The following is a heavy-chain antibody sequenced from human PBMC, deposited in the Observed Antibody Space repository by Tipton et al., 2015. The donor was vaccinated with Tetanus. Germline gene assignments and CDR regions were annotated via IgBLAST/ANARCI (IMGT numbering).Heavy chain of an antibody. CDR3: ARDRITMVRGVKVRFDP. D-gene: IGHD3-10*01. CDR2: INPNSGGT. V-gene: IGHV1-2*02. J-gene: IGHJ5*02. CDR1: GYTFTGYY. Sequence: QLVQSGAEVKKPGASVKVSCKASGYTFTGYYMHWVRQAPGRGLQWMGWINPNSGGTNYAQKFQGRVTMTRDTSISTAYMELSRLRSDDPAVYYCARDRITMVRGVKVRFDPWGQGTLVTVSS.